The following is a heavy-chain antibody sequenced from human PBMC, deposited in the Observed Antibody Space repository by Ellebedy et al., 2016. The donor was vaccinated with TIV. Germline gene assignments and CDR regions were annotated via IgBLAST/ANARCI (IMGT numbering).Heavy chain of an antibody. J-gene: IGHJ4*02. CDR2: LDARVGST. CDR3: ASVPTAGADF. V-gene: IGHV1-46*01. Sequence: ASVKVSCKASGYTFTDKYLHWVRQAPGRGLEWMGVLDARVGSTTYAQSLQGRVTMTRDTSTRTVYMELRSLRFEDTAVYYCASVPTAGADFWGQGTLVTVSS. CDR1: GYTFTDKY. D-gene: IGHD4-17*01.